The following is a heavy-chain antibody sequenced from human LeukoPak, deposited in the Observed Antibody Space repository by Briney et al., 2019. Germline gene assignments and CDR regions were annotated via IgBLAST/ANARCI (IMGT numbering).Heavy chain of an antibody. CDR1: VGSLSSYY. Sequence: PSETLSLTCSLSVGSLSSYYWTWIRQPPGAGLEWIGYRYYIGSTTYHPSLKSRVTISVDTSKSQFSLKLISVTAADTAIYYCARVRGDFETDWGQGTLVTVSS. D-gene: IGHD3-16*01. V-gene: IGHV4-59*01. CDR2: RYYIGST. J-gene: IGHJ1*01. CDR3: ARVRGDFETD.